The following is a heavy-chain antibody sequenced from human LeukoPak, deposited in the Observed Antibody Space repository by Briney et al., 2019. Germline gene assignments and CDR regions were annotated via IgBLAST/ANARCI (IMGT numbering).Heavy chain of an antibody. CDR1: GVSISGYY. J-gene: IGHJ3*02. CDR2: IHYTGRA. V-gene: IGHV4-59*08. CDR3: ARHKALHKGDAFDI. Sequence: SETLSLTCTVSGVSISGYYWIWIRQPPGKGLEWIAYIHYTGRANYSPSFKSRATISVDTSKNQFSLRLSSVTTADTGVYYCARHKALHKGDAFDIWGQGTMVTVSS.